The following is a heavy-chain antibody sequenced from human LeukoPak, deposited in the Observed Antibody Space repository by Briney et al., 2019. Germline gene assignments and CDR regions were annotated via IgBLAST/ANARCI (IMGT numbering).Heavy chain of an antibody. Sequence: ASVKVSCKASGYTFTAYYMHWVRQAPGQGLEWMGWINPNSGGTNYAQKFQGRVTMTRDTSISTAYMELSRLRSDDTAVYYCARTDYYDSSGYRDAFDIWGQGTMVTVSS. CDR1: GYTFTAYY. D-gene: IGHD3-22*01. V-gene: IGHV1-2*02. CDR3: ARTDYYDSSGYRDAFDI. CDR2: INPNSGGT. J-gene: IGHJ3*02.